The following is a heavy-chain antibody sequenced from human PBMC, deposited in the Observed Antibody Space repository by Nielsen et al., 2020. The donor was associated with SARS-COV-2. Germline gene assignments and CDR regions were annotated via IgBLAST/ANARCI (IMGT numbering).Heavy chain of an antibody. CDR3: ARDGGDTAMVD. Sequence: GESLKISCAASGFTFSSYGMHWVRQAPGKGLEWVAVIWYDGSNKYYADSVKGRFTISRDNSKNTLYLQMNSLRAEDTAVYYCARDGGDTAMVDWGQGTLVTVSS. V-gene: IGHV3-33*01. D-gene: IGHD5-18*01. CDR1: GFTFSSYG. CDR2: IWYDGSNK. J-gene: IGHJ4*02.